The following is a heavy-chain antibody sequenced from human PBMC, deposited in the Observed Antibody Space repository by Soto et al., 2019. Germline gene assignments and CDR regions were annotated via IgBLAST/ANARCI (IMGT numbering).Heavy chain of an antibody. V-gene: IGHV3-30-3*01. CDR1: GFTFSNYA. CDR2: ISYDGSNR. Sequence: QVQLVESGGGVIQPGGSLRLSCAASGFTFSNYAMHWVRQAPGKGLEWVAFISYDGSNRYYGDSVKGRFTISRDNSKNTLFLQMNSLRGDDTAVYYCARDLRSSGCDWGQGTLVTVSS. D-gene: IGHD6-19*01. J-gene: IGHJ4*02. CDR3: ARDLRSSGCD.